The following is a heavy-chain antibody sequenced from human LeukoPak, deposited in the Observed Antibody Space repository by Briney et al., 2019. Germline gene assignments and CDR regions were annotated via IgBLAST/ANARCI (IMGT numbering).Heavy chain of an antibody. Sequence: ASVKVSCKASGYTFTGYYIHWVRQAPGQGLEWMGWINPNGGGTNYAQKFQGRVTMTRDTSISKAYMELSRLRSDDTAEYYCARGRCSGGGCYFFDFWGQGTLVTVSS. J-gene: IGHJ4*02. CDR3: ARGRCSGGGCYFFDF. D-gene: IGHD2-15*01. V-gene: IGHV1-2*02. CDR1: GYTFTGYY. CDR2: INPNGGGT.